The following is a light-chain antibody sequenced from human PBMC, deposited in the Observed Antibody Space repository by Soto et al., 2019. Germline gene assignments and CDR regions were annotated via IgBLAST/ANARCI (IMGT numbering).Light chain of an antibody. CDR2: KAS. CDR3: QHYNSYSEA. CDR1: QSISSW. V-gene: IGKV1-5*03. J-gene: IGKJ1*01. Sequence: DIQMTQSPSTLSASVGDRVTITCRASQSISSWLAWYQQKPGKAPKLLIYKASSLESGVPSRFSGSGSGTEFTLTISSLQPDDFATYYCQHYNSYSEAFXQGTKVDIK.